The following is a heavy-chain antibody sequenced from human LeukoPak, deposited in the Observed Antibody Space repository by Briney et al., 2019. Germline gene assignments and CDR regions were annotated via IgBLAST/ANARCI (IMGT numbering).Heavy chain of an antibody. V-gene: IGHV3-23*01. CDR1: GFTFSSYA. D-gene: IGHD4-17*01. Sequence: PGGSLRLPCAASGFTFSSYAMSWVRQAPGKGLEWVSALSGSGGGTHYADAVKGRFTISRDNSKNTLYLQMNSLRAADTAVYYCAKGGGYSGDYVSAYWGQGTLVTVSS. CDR3: AKGGGYSGDYVSAY. CDR2: LSGSGGGT. J-gene: IGHJ4*02.